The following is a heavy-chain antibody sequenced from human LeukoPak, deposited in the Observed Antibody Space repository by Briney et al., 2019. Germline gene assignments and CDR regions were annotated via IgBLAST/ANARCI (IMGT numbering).Heavy chain of an antibody. CDR1: GGSISSSSYY. Sequence: SETLSLTCTVSGGSISSSSYYWGWIRQPPGKGLEWIGSIYYSGSTYYNPSLKSRVTISVDTSKNQFSLKLSSVTAADTAVYYCARQTYYYDSSGYKDNFDYWGQGTLVTVSS. CDR2: IYYSGST. V-gene: IGHV4-39*01. CDR3: ARQTYYYDSSGYKDNFDY. J-gene: IGHJ4*02. D-gene: IGHD3-22*01.